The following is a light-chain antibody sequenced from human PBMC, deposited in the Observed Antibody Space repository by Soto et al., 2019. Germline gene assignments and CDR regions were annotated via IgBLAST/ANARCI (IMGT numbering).Light chain of an antibody. CDR1: HTICIR. V-gene: IGKV1-5*03. CDR3: QHYNSYSEA. Sequence: EIRMTQSPSTLSGSVGDGGTMXCRASHTICIRLDWCQQKPGKAPKPLTYKASTLKRGVPSRFSGSGSGTEFTRTISSLQPDDFATYYGQHYNSYSEAFGQGTKVDIK. CDR2: KAS. J-gene: IGKJ1*01.